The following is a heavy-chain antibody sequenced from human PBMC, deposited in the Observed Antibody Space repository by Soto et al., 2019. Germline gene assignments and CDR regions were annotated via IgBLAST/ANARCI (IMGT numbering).Heavy chain of an antibody. V-gene: IGHV5-51*01. J-gene: IGHJ6*02. CDR2: IYPGDSDT. CDR3: ARARDFYYGMDV. CDR1: GYISTTDW. Sequence: EVQLVPSGAEVKKPGESLKISCKASGYISTTDWIGWVRQMPGKGLEWMGLIYPGDSDTRYSPSFQGQVTISVDRSISTAYLQWSSLQASDTAIYYCARARDFYYGMDVWGQGTTVTVSS.